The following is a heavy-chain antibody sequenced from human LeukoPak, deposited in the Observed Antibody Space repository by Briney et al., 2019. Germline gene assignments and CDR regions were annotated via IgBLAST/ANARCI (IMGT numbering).Heavy chain of an antibody. Sequence: GGSLRLSCAASGFTVSSNYMSWVRQAPGKGLEWVSVIYSGGSTYYADSVKGRFTISRDNSKNTLYLQMNSLRAEDTAVYYCARVSPLLWFGEYYFDYWGQGTLVTVSS. CDR2: IYSGGST. CDR1: GFTVSSNY. J-gene: IGHJ4*02. D-gene: IGHD3-10*01. CDR3: ARVSPLLWFGEYYFDY. V-gene: IGHV3-66*01.